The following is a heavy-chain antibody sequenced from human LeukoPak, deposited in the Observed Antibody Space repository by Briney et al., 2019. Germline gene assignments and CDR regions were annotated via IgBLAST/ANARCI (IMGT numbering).Heavy chain of an antibody. V-gene: IGHV4-4*02. Sequence: SETLSLTCAVSAGSISSSNGWGWVRQPPGKGREWIGEIYHIGSTNYNPSLESRVTISVDKSKNQFSLKLSSVTAADTAVYYCARVNIMATTTLRSSAFDIWGQGTMVTVSS. D-gene: IGHD5-12*01. J-gene: IGHJ3*02. CDR3: ARVNIMATTTLRSSAFDI. CDR2: IYHIGST. CDR1: AGSISSSNG.